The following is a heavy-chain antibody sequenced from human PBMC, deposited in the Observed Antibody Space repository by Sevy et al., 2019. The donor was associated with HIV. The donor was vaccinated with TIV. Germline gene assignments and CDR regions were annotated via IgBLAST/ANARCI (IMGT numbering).Heavy chain of an antibody. CDR3: TKDAGWPL. CDR2: ITSSAGTT. J-gene: IGHJ4*02. V-gene: IGHV3-23*01. CDR1: GFLFGTHA. Sequence: GGSLRLSCAASGFLFGTHAMSWVRQAPGKGLEWVSCITSSAGTTYYADSVKGRFTISRDNSKNTLYLQMNNLRAEDTAVYYCTKDAGWPLWGQGTLVTVSS. D-gene: IGHD3-9*01.